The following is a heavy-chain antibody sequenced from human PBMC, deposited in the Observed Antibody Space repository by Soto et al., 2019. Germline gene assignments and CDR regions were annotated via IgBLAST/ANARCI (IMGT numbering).Heavy chain of an antibody. CDR2: ISAYNGNT. CDR3: ARDRPVLRFLEWLSPRGWFDP. D-gene: IGHD3-3*01. CDR1: GYTFTSYG. Sequence: QVQLVQSGAEVKKPGASVKVSCKASGYTFTSYGISWVRQAPGQGLEWMGWISAYNGNTNYAQKLQGRVTMTTDTSTSTAYVELRSLRSDDTAVYYCARDRPVLRFLEWLSPRGWFDPWGQGTLVTVSS. V-gene: IGHV1-18*04. J-gene: IGHJ5*02.